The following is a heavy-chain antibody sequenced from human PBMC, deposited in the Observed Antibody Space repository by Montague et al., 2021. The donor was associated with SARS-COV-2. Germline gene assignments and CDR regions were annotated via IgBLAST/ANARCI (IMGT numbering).Heavy chain of an antibody. Sequence: SETLSLTCGVSGGSLSGYHWSWIRQPPGKGLEWIGEIGPSGSTNYNPSLKSRVIISLDTSKNQFSLKLSSVTAADTAVYYCARGLIDITMMVVVFTGGSLYFDYWGQGILVTVSS. V-gene: IGHV4-34*01. D-gene: IGHD3-22*01. CDR1: GGSLSGYH. J-gene: IGHJ4*02. CDR3: ARGLIDITMMVVVFTGGSLYFDY. CDR2: IGPSGST.